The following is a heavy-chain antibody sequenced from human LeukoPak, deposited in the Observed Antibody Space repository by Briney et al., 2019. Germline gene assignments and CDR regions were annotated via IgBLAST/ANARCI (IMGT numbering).Heavy chain of an antibody. V-gene: IGHV1-8*01. D-gene: IGHD4-17*01. CDR3: AIWPTVTSSAELDY. CDR1: GYTFTNYD. J-gene: IGHJ4*02. CDR2: MNPNSGNT. Sequence: ASVKVSCKASGYTFTNYDINWVRQAPGQGPEWMGWMNPNSGNTGYAQRFQGRVAMTRHTSITTAYMELSSLRSEDTAVYFCAIWPTVTSSAELDYWGQGTLVTVSS.